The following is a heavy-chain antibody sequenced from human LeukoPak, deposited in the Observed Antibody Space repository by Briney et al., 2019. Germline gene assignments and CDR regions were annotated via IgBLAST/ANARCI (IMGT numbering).Heavy chain of an antibody. CDR1: GGSFSGYY. CDR2: INHSGST. CDR3: ARARWVVVVAARRPPGCYFDY. D-gene: IGHD2-15*01. Sequence: SETLSLTCAVYGGSFSGYYWSWIRQPPGKGLEWIGEINHSGSTNYNPSLKSRVTMSVDTSKNQFSLKLSSVTAADTAVYYCARARWVVVVAARRPPGCYFDYWGQGTLVTVSS. J-gene: IGHJ4*02. V-gene: IGHV4-34*01.